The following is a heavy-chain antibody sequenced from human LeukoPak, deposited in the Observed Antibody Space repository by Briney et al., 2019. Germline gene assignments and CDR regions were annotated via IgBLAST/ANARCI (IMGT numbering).Heavy chain of an antibody. CDR1: GGSISSYY. Sequence: SETLSLTCTVSGGSISSYYWSWIRQPPGKGLEWIGYIYYSGSTNYNPSLKSRVTISVDTSKNQFSLKLSSVTAADTAVYYCARDHLKNLSDYYYYYYMDVWGKGTTVTVSS. J-gene: IGHJ6*03. CDR3: ARDHLKNLSDYYYYYYMDV. D-gene: IGHD2/OR15-2a*01. V-gene: IGHV4-59*01. CDR2: IYYSGST.